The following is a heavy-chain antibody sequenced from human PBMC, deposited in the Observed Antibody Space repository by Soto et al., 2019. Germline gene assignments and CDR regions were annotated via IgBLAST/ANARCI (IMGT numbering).Heavy chain of an antibody. CDR1: GGTFSSYT. Sequence: ASVKVSCKASGGTFSSYTISWVRQAPGQGLEWMGRIIPILGIANYAQKFQGRVTITADKSTSTAYMELSSLRSEDTAVYYCASQYSGYDWLTAFDIWGQGTMVTVSS. J-gene: IGHJ3*02. CDR3: ASQYSGYDWLTAFDI. D-gene: IGHD5-12*01. CDR2: IIPILGIA. V-gene: IGHV1-69*02.